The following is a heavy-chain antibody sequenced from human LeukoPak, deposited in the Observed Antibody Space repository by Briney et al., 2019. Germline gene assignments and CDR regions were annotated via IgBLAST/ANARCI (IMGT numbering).Heavy chain of an antibody. CDR1: GFTFSSYA. CDR3: ARDAYDSSGYYYYYGMDV. D-gene: IGHD3-22*01. V-gene: IGHV3-30-3*01. CDR2: ISYDGSNK. Sequence: PGGSLRLSCAASGFTFSSYAMHWVRQAPGKGLEWVAVISYDGSNKYYADSVKGRFTISRDNSKNTLYLQMNSLRAEDTAVYYCARDAYDSSGYYYYYGMDVWGQGTTVTVSS. J-gene: IGHJ6*02.